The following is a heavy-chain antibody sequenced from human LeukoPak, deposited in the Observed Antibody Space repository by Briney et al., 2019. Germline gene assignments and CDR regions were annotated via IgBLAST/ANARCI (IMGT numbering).Heavy chain of an antibody. CDR2: IKQDGSEK. CDR3: ARGLPLRLGPL. D-gene: IGHD3-10*01. J-gene: IGHJ4*02. Sequence: GGSLRLSCAASGFTLSSYWMSWVRQAPGKGLEWVANIKQDGSEKYYVDSVKGRFTISRDNAKNSLYLQMNSLRAEDTAVYYCARGLPLRLGPLWGQGTLVTVSS. V-gene: IGHV3-7*01. CDR1: GFTLSSYW.